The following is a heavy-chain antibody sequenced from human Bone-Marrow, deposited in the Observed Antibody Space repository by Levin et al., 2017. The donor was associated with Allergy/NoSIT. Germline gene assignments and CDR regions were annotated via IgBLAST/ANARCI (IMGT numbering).Heavy chain of an antibody. CDR3: VKDTMEYCSGGSCYSYYFDY. Sequence: GESLKISCSASGFTFSSYAMHWVRQAPGKGLEYVSAISSNGGSTYYADSVKGRFTISRDNSKNTLYLQMSSLRAEDTAVYYCVKDTMEYCSGGSCYSYYFDYWGQGTLVTVSS. D-gene: IGHD2-15*01. CDR2: ISSNGGST. V-gene: IGHV3-64D*06. CDR1: GFTFSSYA. J-gene: IGHJ4*02.